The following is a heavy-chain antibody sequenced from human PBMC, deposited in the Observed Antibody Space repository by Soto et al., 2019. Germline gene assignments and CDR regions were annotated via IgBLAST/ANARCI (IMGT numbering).Heavy chain of an antibody. CDR1: GGSISSSPYS. Sequence: QLHLQESGSGLVKPSQTLSLTCAVSGGSISSSPYSWIWIRQPPGQGLEWIGYILQSGSAYYNPSLKRRATISVDTSNTQCSLTLCSMSAGETAVYYCARTGSRYGANAFDLWGQGTIVTVSS. V-gene: IGHV4-30-2*01. J-gene: IGHJ3*01. CDR2: ILQSGSA. D-gene: IGHD5-18*01. CDR3: ARTGSRYGANAFDL.